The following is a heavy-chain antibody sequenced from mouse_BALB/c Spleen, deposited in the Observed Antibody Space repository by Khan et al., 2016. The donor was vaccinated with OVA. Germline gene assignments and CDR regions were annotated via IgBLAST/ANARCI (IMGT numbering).Heavy chain of an antibody. CDR2: IDPFSGGT. V-gene: IGHV1S135*01. Sequence: VQLQQSGPELMKPGASVKISCKASGYSFTTYYIHWVMQSHGKSLEWIGYIDPFSGGTTYNQKFKDKATLTVDTSSSTAYIHLSTLTSEDSAVYYCTRHGYVAWFTYWGQGTLVTVSA. D-gene: IGHD2-2*01. CDR1: GYSFTTYY. CDR3: TRHGYVAWFTY. J-gene: IGHJ3*01.